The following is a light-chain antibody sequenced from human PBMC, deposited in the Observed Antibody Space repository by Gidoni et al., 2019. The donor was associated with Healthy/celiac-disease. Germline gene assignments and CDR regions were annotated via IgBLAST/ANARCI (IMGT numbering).Light chain of an antibody. Sequence: EIVMTQSPATLSVSPGERATLSCRASQRVSSNLAWYQQKPGRAPRLLIYGASTRATGIPPRFIGSGSWTAFTPPISSLQSEDFAFFYCQQYNNWPQTFGQGTKVEIK. J-gene: IGKJ1*01. CDR3: QQYNNWPQT. CDR2: GAS. V-gene: IGKV3-15*01. CDR1: QRVSSN.